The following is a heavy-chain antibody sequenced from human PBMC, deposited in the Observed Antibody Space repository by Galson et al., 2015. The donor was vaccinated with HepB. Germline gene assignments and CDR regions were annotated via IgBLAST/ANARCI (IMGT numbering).Heavy chain of an antibody. D-gene: IGHD4-23*01. CDR2: IYPADSDT. Sequence: QSGAEVKKPGESLKISCKGSGYRFTSYWIGWVRQMPGKGLEWMGIIYPADSDTRYSPSFQGQVTISADKSITTAYLQWSSLKASDTAMYYCAIRDLWDGGNSYYFDYWGQGTLVTVSS. CDR3: AIRDLWDGGNSYYFDY. J-gene: IGHJ4*02. CDR1: GYRFTSYW. V-gene: IGHV5-51*01.